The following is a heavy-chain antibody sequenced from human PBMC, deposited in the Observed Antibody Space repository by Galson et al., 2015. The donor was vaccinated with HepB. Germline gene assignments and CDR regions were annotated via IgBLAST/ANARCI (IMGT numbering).Heavy chain of an antibody. CDR3: ARDSGGYYYYGMDV. CDR2: ISSSSTI. V-gene: IGHV3-48*01. Sequence: SLRLSCAASGFTFSSYSMNWVRQAPGKGLEWVSYISSSSTIYYADSVKGRFTISRDNAKNSLYLQMNSLRAEDTAVYYCARDSGGYYYYGMDVWGQGTTVTVSS. J-gene: IGHJ6*02. D-gene: IGHD3-16*01. CDR1: GFTFSSYS.